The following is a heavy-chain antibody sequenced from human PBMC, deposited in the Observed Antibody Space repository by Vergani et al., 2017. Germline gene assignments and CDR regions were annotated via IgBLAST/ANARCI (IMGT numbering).Heavy chain of an antibody. V-gene: IGHV3-23*01. J-gene: IGHJ4*02. Sequence: EVQLLESGGGLVQPGGSLRLTCAASEFTFSNYAMNWVRQAPGKGLEWVSGISGSGVSAYYTDSVKGRFTISRDNSKNMLFLQMNNLRTEDTAIYYCAKGDLGYCSSTSCSYYFDYWGQGTLVTVSS. CDR3: AKGDLGYCSSTSCSYYFDY. CDR1: EFTFSNYA. D-gene: IGHD2-2*01. CDR2: ISGSGVSA.